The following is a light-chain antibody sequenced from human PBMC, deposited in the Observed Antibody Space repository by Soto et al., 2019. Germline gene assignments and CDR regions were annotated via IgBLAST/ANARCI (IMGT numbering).Light chain of an antibody. CDR3: QQYNFWPPET. CDR2: GAS. CDR1: QSVSTD. Sequence: EIVLTQSPATLSVSLGGRATLSCRASQSVSTDLAWYQQRPGQAPRLLIYGASTRATGIPARFTGSGSGTEFTLTVSSLQSEDSAVYYCQQYNFWPPETFGQGTKVDIK. J-gene: IGKJ1*01. V-gene: IGKV3-15*01.